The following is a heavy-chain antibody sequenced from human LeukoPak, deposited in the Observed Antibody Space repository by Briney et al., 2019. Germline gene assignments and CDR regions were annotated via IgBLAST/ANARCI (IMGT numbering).Heavy chain of an antibody. CDR1: GGSTSSYY. Sequence: PSETLSLTCTVSGGSTSSYYWSWLRQPPGKGLEWIGHIYYTGSTTYNPSLKSRVTISVDTSKNQFSLKLSSVTAADTAVYYCARYRSGWYRDFDYWGQGTLVTVSS. CDR2: IYYTGST. V-gene: IGHV4-59*01. J-gene: IGHJ4*02. D-gene: IGHD6-19*01. CDR3: ARYRSGWYRDFDY.